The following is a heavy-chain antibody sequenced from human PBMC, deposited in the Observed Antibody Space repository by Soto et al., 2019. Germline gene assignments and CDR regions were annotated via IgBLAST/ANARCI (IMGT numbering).Heavy chain of an antibody. D-gene: IGHD6-19*01. CDR2: ISFDGSNK. CDR3: ARGPRRAVAGRRFDF. CDR1: AFTFSSYA. Sequence: QVQLVESGGGVVQPGRSLRLSCAASAFTFSSYAMHWVRQAPGKGLEWVAVISFDGSNKYYAASVKGRFTISRDNSKNTLYLQMNCLRGEDRAMFYCARGPRRAVAGRRFDFWCQGTLFSV. V-gene: IGHV3-30-3*01. J-gene: IGHJ5*01.